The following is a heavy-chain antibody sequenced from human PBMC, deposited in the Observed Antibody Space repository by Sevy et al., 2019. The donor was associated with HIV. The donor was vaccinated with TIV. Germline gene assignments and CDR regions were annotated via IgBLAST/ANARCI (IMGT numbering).Heavy chain of an antibody. CDR3: ASTSWGARIHGFDY. CDR1: GFTFSSYA. CDR2: ISYDGSNK. Sequence: GGSLRLSCAASGFTFSSYAMHWVRQAPGKGLEWVAVISYDGSNKYYADSVKGRFTISRDNSKNTLYLQMNSLRAEDTAVYYCASTSWGARIHGFDYWGQGTLVTVSS. J-gene: IGHJ4*02. D-gene: IGHD5-18*01. V-gene: IGHV3-30-3*01.